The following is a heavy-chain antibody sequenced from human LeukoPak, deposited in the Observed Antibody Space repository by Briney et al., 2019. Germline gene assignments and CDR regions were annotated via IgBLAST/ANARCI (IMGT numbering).Heavy chain of an antibody. CDR2: IYYSGST. V-gene: IGHV4-59*01. CDR3: ARVYRYCSSTSCEGGAFDI. CDR1: GGSISSYY. J-gene: IGHJ3*02. D-gene: IGHD2-2*01. Sequence: SETLSLTCTVSGGSISSYYWSWIRQPPGKGLEWIGYIYYSGSTNYNPSLKSRVTISVDTSKNQFSLKLSSVTAADTAVYYCARVYRYCSSTSCEGGAFDIWGQGTMVTVSS.